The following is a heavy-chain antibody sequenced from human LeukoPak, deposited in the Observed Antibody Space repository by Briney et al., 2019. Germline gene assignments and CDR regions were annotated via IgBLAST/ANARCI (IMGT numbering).Heavy chain of an antibody. CDR3: ASDNYYGSGRGSNV. J-gene: IGHJ6*02. CDR1: GGSISSSNW. Sequence: PSETLSLTCAVSGGSISSSNWWSWVRQPPGKGLEWIGEIYHSGSTNYNPSLKSRVTISVDKSKNQFSLKLSSVTAADTAVYYCASDNYYGSGRGSNVWGQGTTVAVSS. CDR2: IYHSGST. D-gene: IGHD3-10*01. V-gene: IGHV4-4*02.